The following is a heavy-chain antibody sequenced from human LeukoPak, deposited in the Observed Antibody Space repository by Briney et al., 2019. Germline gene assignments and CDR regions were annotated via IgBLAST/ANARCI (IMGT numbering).Heavy chain of an antibody. CDR3: ARSLLGGYCSSTSCYTSYYYYYMDV. D-gene: IGHD2-2*02. CDR2: IYTSGST. CDR1: GYSISSGYY. V-gene: IGHV4-38-2*01. Sequence: PSETLSLTCAVSGYSISSGYYWGWIRQPPGKGLEWVGSIYTSGSTNYNPSLKSRVTISVDTSKNQFSLKLSSVTAADTAVYCCARSLLGGYCSSTSCYTSYYYYYMDVWGKGTTVTVSS. J-gene: IGHJ6*03.